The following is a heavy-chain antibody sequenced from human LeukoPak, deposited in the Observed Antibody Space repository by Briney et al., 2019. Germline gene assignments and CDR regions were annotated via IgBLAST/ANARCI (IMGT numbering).Heavy chain of an antibody. J-gene: IGHJ4*02. CDR3: ARNPLTGYYTYYFDY. D-gene: IGHD3-9*01. Sequence: WVRQAPGKGLEWIGSIYYSGSTYYNPSLKSRVTISVDTSKNQFSLKLSSVTAADTAVYYCARNPLTGYYTYYFDYWGQGTLVTVSS. CDR2: IYYSGST. V-gene: IGHV4-39*01.